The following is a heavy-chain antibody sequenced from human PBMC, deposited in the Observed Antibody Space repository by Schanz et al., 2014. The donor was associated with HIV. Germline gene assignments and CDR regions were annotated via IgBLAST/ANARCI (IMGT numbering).Heavy chain of an antibody. CDR2: INPNSGGT. CDR1: GYTFTDAY. V-gene: IGHV1-2*02. J-gene: IGHJ5*02. D-gene: IGHD3-3*01. Sequence: QVQLVQSGAEVKKPGASVKVSCKASGYTFTDAYMHWVRQAPGKGLEWMGWINPNSGGTNYVQKFQGRVTMTRDTSRNTVYMELSSLRSEDTAVYYCARDLGGDFWSAQGGLDPWGQGTLVTVSS. CDR3: ARDLGGDFWSAQGGLDP.